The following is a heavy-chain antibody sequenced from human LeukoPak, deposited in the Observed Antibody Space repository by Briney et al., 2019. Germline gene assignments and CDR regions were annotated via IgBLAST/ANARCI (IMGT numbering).Heavy chain of an antibody. V-gene: IGHV1-18*01. J-gene: IGHJ6*02. CDR1: GYTFTSYG. CDR2: ISAYNGNT. CDR3: ARVPPVLLWFGELIGMDV. Sequence: ASVKVSCKASGYTFTSYGISWVRQAPGQGLEWMGWISAYNGNTNYAQRLQGRVTMTTDTSTSTAYMELRSLRSDDTAVYYCARVPPVLLWFGELIGMDVWGQGTTVTVSS. D-gene: IGHD3-10*01.